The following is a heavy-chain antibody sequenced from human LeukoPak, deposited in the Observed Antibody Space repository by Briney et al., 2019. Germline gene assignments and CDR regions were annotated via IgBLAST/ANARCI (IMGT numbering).Heavy chain of an antibody. CDR1: GFTFSNYG. CDR2: IWFDGIRK. D-gene: IGHD3-22*01. Sequence: GGSLRLSCAASGFTFSNYGMHWVRQVPGKGLEWVAAIWFDGIRKYYADSVKGRLTISRDNSKNTLYLQMNSLSAEDTAVYYCARDLEDSSPFGAFDMWGQGKMVTVSS. J-gene: IGHJ3*02. CDR3: ARDLEDSSPFGAFDM. V-gene: IGHV3-33*01.